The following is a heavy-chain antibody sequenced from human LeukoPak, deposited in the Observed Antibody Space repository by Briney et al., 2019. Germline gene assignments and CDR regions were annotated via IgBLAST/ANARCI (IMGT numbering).Heavy chain of an antibody. CDR1: GGSVSSGSYY. V-gene: IGHV4-61*01. CDR2: IYYSGST. CDR3: ARAPDYYGSGSPYFDY. D-gene: IGHD3-10*01. J-gene: IGHJ4*02. Sequence: SETLSLTCTVSGGSVSSGSYYWSWIRQPPGKGLEWVGYIYYSGSTNYSPSLKSRVTISVDTSKNQFSLKLSSVTAADTAVYYCARAPDYYGSGSPYFDYWGQGTLVTVSS.